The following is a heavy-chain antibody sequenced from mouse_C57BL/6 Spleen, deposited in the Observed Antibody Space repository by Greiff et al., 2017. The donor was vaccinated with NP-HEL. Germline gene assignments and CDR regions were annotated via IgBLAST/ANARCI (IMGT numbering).Heavy chain of an antibody. CDR2: IYPRSGNT. Sequence: VQLQQSGAELARPGASVKLSCKASGYTFTSYGISWVKQRTGQGLEWIGEIYPRSGNTYYNEKFKGKATLTADKSSSTAYMELRSLTSEDSAVCFCARGGITTVPLYYFDYWGQGTTLTVSS. V-gene: IGHV1-81*01. J-gene: IGHJ2*01. CDR1: GYTFTSYG. CDR3: ARGGITTVPLYYFDY. D-gene: IGHD1-1*01.